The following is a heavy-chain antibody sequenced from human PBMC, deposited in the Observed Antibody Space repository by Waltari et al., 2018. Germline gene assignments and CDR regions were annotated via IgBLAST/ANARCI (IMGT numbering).Heavy chain of an antibody. CDR3: ARSREGYNYVGDS. J-gene: IGHJ4*02. CDR2: INSDGSST. V-gene: IGHV3-74*01. CDR1: GFTFSSYW. D-gene: IGHD5-12*01. Sequence: EVQLVESGGGLVQPGGSLRLSCAASGFTFSSYWIHWVRQVPGKGLVWVSRINSDGSSTSYADSVKGRFTVSRDNAKNTLYLQMNSLRAEDTAIYYCARSREGYNYVGDSWGQGTLVTVSS.